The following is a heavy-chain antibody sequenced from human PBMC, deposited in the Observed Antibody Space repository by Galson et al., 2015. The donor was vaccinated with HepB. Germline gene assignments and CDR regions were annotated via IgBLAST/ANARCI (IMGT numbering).Heavy chain of an antibody. CDR2: ISYDGSKI. J-gene: IGHJ4*01. CDR3: ARKSSSRESHLDY. D-gene: IGHD1-26*01. V-gene: IGHV3-30*03. Sequence: SLRLSCAASGFTFGSYGIHWVRQAPGKGLEWAELISYDGSKIYYAESVKGRFTISRDSSKKKSFLKMTSLRIEDTAVYYCARKSSSRESHLDYSGHGTLVTASS. CDR1: GFTFGSYG.